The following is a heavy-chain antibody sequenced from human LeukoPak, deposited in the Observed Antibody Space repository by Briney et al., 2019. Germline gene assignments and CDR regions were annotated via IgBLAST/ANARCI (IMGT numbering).Heavy chain of an antibody. Sequence: GGSLRLSCAAPGFTFSSYTMSWVRQAPGKGLEWVSAISGSGGSTYYADPVKGRFTISRDNSKNTLYLQMNSLRAEDTAVYYCAKGLVYGDDYWGQGTLVTVSS. CDR1: GFTFSSYT. J-gene: IGHJ4*02. CDR3: AKGLVYGDDY. CDR2: ISGSGGST. D-gene: IGHD4-17*01. V-gene: IGHV3-23*01.